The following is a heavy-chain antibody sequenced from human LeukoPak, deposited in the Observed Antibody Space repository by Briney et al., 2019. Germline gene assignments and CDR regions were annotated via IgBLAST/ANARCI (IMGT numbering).Heavy chain of an antibody. CDR3: ARRDLWSSYYYYGMDV. J-gene: IGHJ6*02. CDR1: GFAFSTYG. D-gene: IGHD3-10*01. Sequence: PGGSLRLSCAASGFAFSTYGMHWVRQAPGKGLEWVAVIWYDGSKQYYAEPVKGRFTISRDNSKDTLYLQMNSLRAEDTAVYYCARRDLWSSYYYYGMDVWGQGTTVTVSS. CDR2: IWYDGSKQ. V-gene: IGHV3-33*01.